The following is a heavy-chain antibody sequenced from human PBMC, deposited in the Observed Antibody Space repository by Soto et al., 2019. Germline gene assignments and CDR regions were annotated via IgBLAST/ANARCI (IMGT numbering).Heavy chain of an antibody. CDR1: GGSISSGGYS. D-gene: IGHD1-7*01. J-gene: IGHJ6*02. Sequence: QLQLQESGSGLVKPSQTLSLTCAVSGGSISSGGYSWSWIRQPPGKGLEWIGYIYHSGSTYHNPSLKSRVTISVDRSKNQFSLKLSSVTAADTAVYYCAGWNYGYYGMDVWGQGTTVTVSS. CDR3: AGWNYGYYGMDV. V-gene: IGHV4-30-2*01. CDR2: IYHSGST.